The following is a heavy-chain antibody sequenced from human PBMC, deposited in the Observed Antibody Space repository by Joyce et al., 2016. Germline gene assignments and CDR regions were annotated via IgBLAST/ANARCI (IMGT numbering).Heavy chain of an antibody. Sequence: EMQLVESGGGLVKPGGSLRLSCTGSGVTFKSYTMNWVRQAPGKGVEWLSSISSNRGYISYVDSVRGRRTISRDNAKNALYLQMNTLRVEDTAVYYCARNYDFWSGSPFDPWGQGTQVTVSS. V-gene: IGHV3-21*01. CDR3: ARNYDFWSGSPFDP. D-gene: IGHD3-3*01. J-gene: IGHJ5*02. CDR1: GVTFKSYT. CDR2: ISSNRGYI.